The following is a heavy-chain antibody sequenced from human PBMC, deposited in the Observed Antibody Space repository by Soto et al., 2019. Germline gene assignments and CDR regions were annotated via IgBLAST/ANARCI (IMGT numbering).Heavy chain of an antibody. V-gene: IGHV2-5*02. CDR3: AHGVGSGNSAYFQH. D-gene: IGHD3-3*01. J-gene: IGHJ1*01. Sequence: QITLKESGPTLVKPTQTLTLTCTFSGFSLSTCGVGVGWIRQPPGKALEWLAVIYWDDDERYSPSLKSSLTITRDTSKNQVVLTMTNVDPVDTATYYCAHGVGSGNSAYFQHWGQGTLVTVSS. CDR1: GFSLSTCGVG. CDR2: IYWDDDE.